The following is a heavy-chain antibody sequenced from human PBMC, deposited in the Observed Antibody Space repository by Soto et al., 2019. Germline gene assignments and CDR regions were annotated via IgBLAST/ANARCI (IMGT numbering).Heavy chain of an antibody. V-gene: IGHV1-2*02. J-gene: IGHJ3*02. CDR1: GYTFTDYY. Sequence: ASVKVSCKTSGYTFTDYYTHWVRQAPGQGLEWMGWMNPKSGGAYFAQKFQGRVTLTRDTSIGTAYIEVNSLTSVDTAVYFCTRENIENSDGLYDAFDIWGQGTKLTVS. CDR2: MNPKSGGA. CDR3: TRENIENSDGLYDAFDI. D-gene: IGHD5-18*01.